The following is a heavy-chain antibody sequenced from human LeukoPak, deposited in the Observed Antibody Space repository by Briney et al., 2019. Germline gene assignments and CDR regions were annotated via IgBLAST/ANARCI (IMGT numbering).Heavy chain of an antibody. J-gene: IGHJ3*02. D-gene: IGHD2-2*01. CDR1: GGSISSYY. CDR3: AISTFFDAFDI. V-gene: IGHV4-59*01. CDR2: IYYSGST. Sequence: SETLSLTCTVSGGSISSYYWSWIRQPPEKGLEWIGYIYYSGSTNYNPSLKSRVTIPVDTSKKQFSLKLSSVTAADTAVYYCAISTFFDAFDIWGQGTTVTVSS.